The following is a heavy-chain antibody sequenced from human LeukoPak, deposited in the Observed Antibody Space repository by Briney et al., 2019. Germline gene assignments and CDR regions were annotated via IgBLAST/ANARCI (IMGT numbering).Heavy chain of an antibody. J-gene: IGHJ4*02. CDR1: GFTFKNYA. Sequence: GGSLRLSCAASGFTFKNYAMHWVRQAPGKGLEWVSSISWNSGNVDYADSVKGRFALPRDNAKNSLFLQMNSLRAEDTALYYCAKTGTYSSSSGYIDSWGQGTLVNVSS. D-gene: IGHD6-6*01. CDR3: AKTGTYSSSSGYIDS. CDR2: ISWNSGNV. V-gene: IGHV3-9*01.